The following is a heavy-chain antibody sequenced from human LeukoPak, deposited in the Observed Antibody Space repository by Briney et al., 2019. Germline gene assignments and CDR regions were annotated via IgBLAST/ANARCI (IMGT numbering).Heavy chain of an antibody. V-gene: IGHV4-34*01. CDR1: GGSFSGYY. CDR3: ASSVSYSTIDY. Sequence: SDTLSLTCAVYGGSFSGYYWSWIRQPPGKGLEWIGEINHSGSSNSNPSLKSRVTISVDTSKNQFSLKLSSVTAADTAVYYCASSVSYSTIDYWGQGTLVTVSS. D-gene: IGHD1-26*01. CDR2: INHSGSS. J-gene: IGHJ4*02.